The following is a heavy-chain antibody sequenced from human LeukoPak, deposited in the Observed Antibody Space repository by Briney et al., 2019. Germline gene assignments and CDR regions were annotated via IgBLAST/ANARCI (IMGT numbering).Heavy chain of an antibody. J-gene: IGHJ6*03. CDR2: INPNSGGT. Sequence: ASVKVSCKASGYTFTGYYMQCVRQAPGQGLEWMGWINPNSGGTNYAQKFQGRVTMTRDTSISTAYMELSRLRSDDTAVYYCARDGYSSSSYYYMDVWGKGTTVTVSS. CDR1: GYTFTGYY. V-gene: IGHV1-2*02. D-gene: IGHD6-6*01. CDR3: ARDGYSSSSYYYMDV.